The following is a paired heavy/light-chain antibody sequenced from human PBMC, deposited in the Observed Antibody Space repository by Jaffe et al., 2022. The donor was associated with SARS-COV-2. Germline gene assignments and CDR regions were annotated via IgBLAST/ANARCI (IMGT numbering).Light chain of an antibody. CDR2: DAS. V-gene: IGKV3-11*01. CDR1: QSVSSY. CDR3: QQRSNWPET. Sequence: EIVLTQSPATLSLSPGERATLSCRASQSVSSYLAWYQQKPGQAPRLLIYDASNRATGIPARFSGSGSGTDFTLTISSLEPEDFAVYYCQQRSNWPETFGQGTKVEIK. J-gene: IGKJ1*01.
Heavy chain of an antibody. D-gene: IGHD6-6*01. Sequence: QVQLVQSGAEVKKPGSSVKVSCKASGGTFSSYTISWVRQAPGQGLEWMGRIIPILGIANYAQKFQGRVTITADKSTSTAYMELSSLRSEDTAVYYCARGDSSSFPLWYYGMDVWGQGTTVTVSS. V-gene: IGHV1-69*02. CDR2: IIPILGIA. CDR1: GGTFSSYT. J-gene: IGHJ6*02. CDR3: ARGDSSSFPLWYYGMDV.